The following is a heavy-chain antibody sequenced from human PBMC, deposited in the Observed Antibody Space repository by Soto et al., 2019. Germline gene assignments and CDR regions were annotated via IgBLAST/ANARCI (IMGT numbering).Heavy chain of an antibody. CDR1: GYTFSSYG. V-gene: IGHV1-18*01. CDR2: ISDYNGNT. Sequence: QVQLVQSGAEVKRAGASVKVSCKASGYTFSSYGLSWVRQAPGQGLEWMGWISDYNGNTHYAQKCQGRVIMTTDASRRTAYMELRSLRSDDTAVYFCAREGYYSGSGTYSPPRYYGMDVWGQGTTVTVSS. D-gene: IGHD3-10*01. J-gene: IGHJ6*02. CDR3: AREGYYSGSGTYSPPRYYGMDV.